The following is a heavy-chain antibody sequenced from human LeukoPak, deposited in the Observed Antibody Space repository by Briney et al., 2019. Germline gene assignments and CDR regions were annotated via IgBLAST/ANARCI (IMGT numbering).Heavy chain of an antibody. Sequence: GGSLRLSCAASGFTFSGYWMSWVRQAPGKGLEWVSVISGSGGITYYADSVKGRFTISRDNSKNTLYLQMNSLRAEDTAVYYCAKMNLLTGYYTPNFDCWGQGTPVTVSS. J-gene: IGHJ4*02. CDR3: AKMNLLTGYYTPNFDC. D-gene: IGHD3-9*01. CDR1: GFTFSGYW. V-gene: IGHV3-23*01. CDR2: ISGSGGIT.